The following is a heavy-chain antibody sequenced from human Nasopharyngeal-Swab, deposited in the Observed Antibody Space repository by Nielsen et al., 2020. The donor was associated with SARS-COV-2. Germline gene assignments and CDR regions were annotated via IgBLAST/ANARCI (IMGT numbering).Heavy chain of an antibody. V-gene: IGHV3-53*01. CDR1: GGSISSGGYY. D-gene: IGHD6-13*01. CDR3: ASRGASADPSTRDLPFSRRTFDL. CDR2: IHADGNT. Sequence: ETLSLTCTVSGGSISSGGYYWSWVRQAPGKGLEWVSTIHADGNTYYGDSVRGRFTSSRDNSKNTVSLQMNSLRAEDTAVYYCASRGASADPSTRDLPFSRRTFDLWGRGTLVTVSS. J-gene: IGHJ2*01.